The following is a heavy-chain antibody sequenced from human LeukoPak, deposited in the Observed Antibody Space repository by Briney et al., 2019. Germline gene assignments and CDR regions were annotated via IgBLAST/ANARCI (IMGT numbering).Heavy chain of an antibody. J-gene: IGHJ4*02. Sequence: GGSLRLSCAASGFTFSSYEMNWVRQAPGKGLEWVSYISSSGSTIYYADSVKGRFTISRDNAKNSLYLQMNSLRAEDTAVYCCAREPRAYSSSPFDYWGQGTLVTVSS. V-gene: IGHV3-48*03. D-gene: IGHD6-13*01. CDR3: AREPRAYSSSPFDY. CDR1: GFTFSSYE. CDR2: ISSSGSTI.